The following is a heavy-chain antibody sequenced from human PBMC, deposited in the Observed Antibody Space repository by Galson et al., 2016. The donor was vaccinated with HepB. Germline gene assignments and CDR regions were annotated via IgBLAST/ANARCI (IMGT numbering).Heavy chain of an antibody. CDR2: IFYSGRT. J-gene: IGHJ3*01. D-gene: IGHD3-22*01. CDR1: GVSISSSSYS. CDR3: ARQATYYYDHRGYGAFDV. Sequence: SETLSLTCTVSGVSISSSSYSWAWIRQPPGMGLEWIGSIFYSGRTYDNPSLKSRVTISVDTSKSQFSLKLSSLTVADTAVYYCARQATYYYDHRGYGAFDVWGQGTMVTVSS. V-gene: IGHV4-39*01.